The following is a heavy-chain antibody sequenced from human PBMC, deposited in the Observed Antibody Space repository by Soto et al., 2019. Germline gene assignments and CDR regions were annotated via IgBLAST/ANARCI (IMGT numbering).Heavy chain of an antibody. Sequence: QVQLVESGGGVVQPGRSLRLSCAASGFTFSSYGMQWVRQAPGKGLEWVAVIWYDGSNKYYADSVKGRFTISRDNSKNTLYLQMNSVRAEDTAVYYCARDKNYYGSGSYYWDWFDPWGQGTLVTVSS. J-gene: IGHJ5*02. CDR1: GFTFSSYG. CDR3: ARDKNYYGSGSYYWDWFDP. V-gene: IGHV3-33*01. D-gene: IGHD3-10*01. CDR2: IWYDGSNK.